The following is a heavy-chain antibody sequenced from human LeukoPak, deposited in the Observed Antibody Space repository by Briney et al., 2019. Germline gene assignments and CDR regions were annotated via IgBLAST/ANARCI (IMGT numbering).Heavy chain of an antibody. V-gene: IGHV3-74*01. CDR1: GFTFSSYW. Sequence: GGSLRLSCAASGFTFSSYWMHWVRQAPGKGLVWVSRINSDGSSTSYADSVKGRFTISRDNSKNTLYLQMNSLRAEDTAVYYCARDSILRLGELSFPDYWGQGTLVTVSS. CDR3: ARDSILRLGELSFPDY. J-gene: IGHJ4*02. CDR2: INSDGSST. D-gene: IGHD3-16*02.